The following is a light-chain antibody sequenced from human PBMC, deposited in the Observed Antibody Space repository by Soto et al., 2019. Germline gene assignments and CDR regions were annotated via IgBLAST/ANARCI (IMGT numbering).Light chain of an antibody. CDR2: DVS. CDR3: CSYAGSYTEAV. Sequence: QSALTQPRSVSGSPGQSVTISCTGTSSDVGGYNYVSWYQQHPGKAPKLMIYDVSKRPSGVPDRFSGSKSGNTASLTISGLQAEDVADYYCCSYAGSYTEAVFGGGTQLTVL. CDR1: SSDVGGYNY. V-gene: IGLV2-11*01. J-gene: IGLJ7*01.